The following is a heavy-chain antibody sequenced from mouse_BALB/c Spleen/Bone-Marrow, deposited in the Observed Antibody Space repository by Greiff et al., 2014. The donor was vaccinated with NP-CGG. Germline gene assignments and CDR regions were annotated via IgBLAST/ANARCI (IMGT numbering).Heavy chain of an antibody. Sequence: QVQLQQSGPELARPGESVKISCKGSGYTFTDYAMHWVKQSHAKSLEWIGVITTYSANAKYNQKFKGKATMTVDKSSSTSYLELARLTSEDSDTYYCARCGTGPFPYWGQGTLVTVSA. CDR1: GYTFTDYA. CDR3: ARCGTGPFPY. J-gene: IGHJ3*01. V-gene: IGHV1-67*01. D-gene: IGHD3-3*01. CDR2: ITTYSANA.